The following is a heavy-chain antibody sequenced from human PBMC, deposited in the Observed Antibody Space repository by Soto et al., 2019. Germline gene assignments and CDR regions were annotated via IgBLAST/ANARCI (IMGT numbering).Heavy chain of an antibody. V-gene: IGHV3-33*01. J-gene: IGHJ1*01. CDR3: ARGLRGYCSGGSCYPEYFQH. CDR1: GFTFSSYG. D-gene: IGHD2-15*01. Sequence: GGSLRLSCAASGFTFSSYGMHWVRQAPGKGLEWVAVIWYDGSNKYYADSVKGRFTISRDNSKNTLYLQMNSLRAEDTAVYYCARGLRGYCSGGSCYPEYFQHWGQGTXVTVSS. CDR2: IWYDGSNK.